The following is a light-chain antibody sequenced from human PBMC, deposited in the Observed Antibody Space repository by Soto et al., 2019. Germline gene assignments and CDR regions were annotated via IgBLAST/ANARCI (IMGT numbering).Light chain of an antibody. CDR2: AVS. CDR1: QGINNW. CDR3: KQSSAFPLT. J-gene: IGKJ4*01. Sequence: IQMTQSPSSVSASVGDRVTITCRASQGINNWLAWYQQKPGKAPELLIYAVSYLQSGVPSRFSGSGSGIDFTLTISSLQPEDFATYFCKQSSAFPLTFGGGTKVDIK. V-gene: IGKV1-12*01.